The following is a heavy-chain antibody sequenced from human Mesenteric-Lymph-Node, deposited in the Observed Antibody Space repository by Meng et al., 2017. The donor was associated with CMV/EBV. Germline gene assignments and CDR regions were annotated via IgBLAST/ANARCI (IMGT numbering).Heavy chain of an antibody. Sequence: GGSLRLSCAASGFTFDDYAMHWVRQAPGKGLEWVSGISWNSGSIGYADSVKGRFTISRDNAKNSLYLQMNSLRVEDTAVYYCAASGLGIDWYFDLWGRGTLVTVSS. CDR2: ISWNSGSI. CDR1: GFTFDDYA. V-gene: IGHV3-9*01. D-gene: IGHD7-27*01. CDR3: AASGLGIDWYFDL. J-gene: IGHJ2*01.